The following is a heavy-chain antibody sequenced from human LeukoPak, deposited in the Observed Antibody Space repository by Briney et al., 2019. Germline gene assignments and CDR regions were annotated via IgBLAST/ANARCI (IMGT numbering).Heavy chain of an antibody. J-gene: IGHJ5*02. CDR2: INHSGST. CDR1: GGSFSGYY. V-gene: IGHV4-34*01. CDR3: ARGRRYYYGSGSYYWFDP. D-gene: IGHD3-10*01. Sequence: SETLSLICAVYGGSFSGYYWSWIRQPPGKGLEWIWEINHSGSTNYNPSLKSRVTISVDTSKNQFSLKLSSVTDADTAVYYCARGRRYYYGSGSYYWFDPWGQGTLVTVSS.